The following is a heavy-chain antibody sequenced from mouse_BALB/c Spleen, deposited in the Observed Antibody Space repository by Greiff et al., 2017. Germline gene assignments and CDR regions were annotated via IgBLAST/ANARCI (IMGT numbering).Heavy chain of an antibody. Sequence: EVKLQESGGGLVKPGGSLKLSCAASGFTFSSYTMSWVRQTPEKRLEWVATISSGGSYTYYPDSVKGRFTISRDNAKNTLYLQMSSLKSEDTAMYYCTREGGYDYGYAMDYWGQGTSVTVSS. CDR3: TREGGYDYGYAMDY. CDR2: ISSGGSYT. J-gene: IGHJ4*01. V-gene: IGHV5-6-4*01. D-gene: IGHD2-4*01. CDR1: GFTFSSYT.